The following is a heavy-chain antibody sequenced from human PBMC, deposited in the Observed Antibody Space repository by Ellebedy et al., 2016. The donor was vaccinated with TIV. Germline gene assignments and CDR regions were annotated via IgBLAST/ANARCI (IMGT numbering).Heavy chain of an antibody. CDR1: GFTFSWYW. Sequence: PGGSLRLSCAASGFTFSWYWMNWVRQVPGKGLEWVANIKQDGSEKYYVDSVRGRFTISRDNAKNSLYLQMDSLRAEDTAVYYCARSGEMDSWGQGTLVTVSS. D-gene: IGHD1-26*01. V-gene: IGHV3-7*01. CDR3: ARSGEMDS. CDR2: IKQDGSEK. J-gene: IGHJ4*02.